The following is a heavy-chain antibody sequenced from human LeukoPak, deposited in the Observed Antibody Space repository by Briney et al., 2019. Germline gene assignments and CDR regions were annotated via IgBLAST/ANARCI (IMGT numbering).Heavy chain of an antibody. J-gene: IGHJ4*02. CDR2: INTNTGSP. Sequence: QGPEWMGWINTNTGSPTYAQGLTGRFVFSLDTSVSTAFLQINSLKAEDTALYYCVRVIDPTGYFKCCGQGTLATVSS. CDR3: VRVIDPTGYFKC. D-gene: IGHD3-9*01. V-gene: IGHV7-4-1*02.